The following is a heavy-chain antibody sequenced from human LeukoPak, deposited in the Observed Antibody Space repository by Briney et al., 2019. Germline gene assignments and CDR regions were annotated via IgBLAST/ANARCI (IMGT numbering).Heavy chain of an antibody. V-gene: IGHV4-39*01. J-gene: IGHJ4*02. CDR2: INYGGTT. CDR3: ARYVVYGSGKYYFDY. CDR1: GDSISSSDYY. Sequence: SETLSLTCTISGDSISSSDYYWSWIRQPPGKELEWIASINYGGTTYYNPSLKSRVTISVDTSKNQFSLRLSSVTAADTAVYLCARYVVYGSGKYYFDYWGQGSLVTVSS. D-gene: IGHD3-10*01.